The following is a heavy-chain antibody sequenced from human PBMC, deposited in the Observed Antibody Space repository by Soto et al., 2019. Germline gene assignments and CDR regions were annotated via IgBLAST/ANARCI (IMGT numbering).Heavy chain of an antibody. CDR1: GYTFTSYG. CDR2: ISAYNGNT. V-gene: IGHV1-18*04. D-gene: IGHD6-13*01. J-gene: IGHJ6*02. CDR3: ARVGYSSSWSVSSSGMDV. Sequence: GASVKVSCKASGYTFTSYGISWVRQAPGQGLEWMGWISAYNGNTNYAQKLQGRVTMTTDTSTSTAYVELRSLRSDDTAVYYCARVGYSSSWSVSSSGMDVWGQGTTVTVSS.